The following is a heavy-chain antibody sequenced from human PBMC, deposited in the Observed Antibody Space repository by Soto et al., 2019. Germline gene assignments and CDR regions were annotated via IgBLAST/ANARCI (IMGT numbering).Heavy chain of an antibody. Sequence: SQTLSLTCAIPGDSVSSSSVTWHWIRQSPSRGLEWLGRTYYRSKWYNDYAESVKSRITINPDTSKNQFSLHLNSVTPEDTAVYYCVRLIGNSWLDFWGQATLVTVSS. J-gene: IGHJ5*01. CDR1: GDSVSSSSVT. V-gene: IGHV6-1*01. CDR2: TYYRSKWYN. CDR3: VRLIGNSWLDF. D-gene: IGHD1-26*01.